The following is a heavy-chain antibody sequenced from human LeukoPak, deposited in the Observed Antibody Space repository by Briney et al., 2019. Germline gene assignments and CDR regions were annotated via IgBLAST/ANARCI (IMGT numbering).Heavy chain of an antibody. CDR2: IYTSGST. Sequence: SQTLSLTCTVSGGSISSGSYYWSWIRQPAGKGLEWIGRIYTSGSTNYNPSLKSRVTISVDTSKNQFSLKLSSVTAADTAVYYCARDLSLYSYGTFAYWGQGTLVTVSS. V-gene: IGHV4-61*02. J-gene: IGHJ4*02. CDR3: ARDLSLYSYGTFAY. CDR1: GGSISSGSYY. D-gene: IGHD5-18*01.